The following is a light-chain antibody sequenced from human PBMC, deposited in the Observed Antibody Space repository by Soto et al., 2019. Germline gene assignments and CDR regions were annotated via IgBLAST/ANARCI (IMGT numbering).Light chain of an antibody. CDR3: CSYAATTHV. CDR2: DVS. CDR1: SSDIGGYNY. Sequence: QSALTQPPSVSGSPGQSVTISCTGTSSDIGGYNYVSWYQQLPGKAPKLIIYDVSKRPSGVPDRFSGSNSGNTASLTISGLQADDEADYYCCSYAATTHVFVTGTKVTVL. J-gene: IGLJ1*01. V-gene: IGLV2-11*01.